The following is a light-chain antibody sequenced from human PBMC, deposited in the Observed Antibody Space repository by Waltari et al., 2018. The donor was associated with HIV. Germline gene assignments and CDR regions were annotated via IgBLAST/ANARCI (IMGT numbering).Light chain of an antibody. CDR1: QSISSY. V-gene: IGKV3-11*01. CDR3: QQRDKWPPSYT. J-gene: IGKJ2*01. CDR2: DAS. Sequence: EIVLTQSPATLSLSPGHSATLSCRASQSISSYLAWYQQKPGQAPRLLIYDASHRATGIPARFSGSGSGTDFTLTIGPLEPEDFAFYYCQQRDKWPPSYTFGQGTRVEI.